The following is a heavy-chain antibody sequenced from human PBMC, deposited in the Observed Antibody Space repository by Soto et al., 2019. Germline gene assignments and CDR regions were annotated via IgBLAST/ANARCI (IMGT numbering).Heavy chain of an antibody. CDR2: IYYSGST. D-gene: IGHD1-20*01. CDR1: GGSISSGDYY. Sequence: SETLSLTCTVSGGSISSGDYYWSWIRQNPGKGREWIGYIYYSGSTYYNPSLKSRVTIAVDTSKNQFSLKLSSVTAADTAVYYCARAPGITGTRYYFDYWGQGTLVTVSS. CDR3: ARAPGITGTRYYFDY. J-gene: IGHJ4*02. V-gene: IGHV4-31*03.